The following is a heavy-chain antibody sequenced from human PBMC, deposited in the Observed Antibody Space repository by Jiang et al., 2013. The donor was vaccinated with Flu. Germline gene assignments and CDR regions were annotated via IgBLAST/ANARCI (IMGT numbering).Heavy chain of an antibody. CDR2: ISAYNGNT. Sequence: MGWISAYNGNTNYAQKLQGRVTMTTDTSTSTAYMELRSLRSDDTAVYYCATLLGEQELVPLDPWGQGTLVTVSS. V-gene: IGHV1-18*01. CDR3: ATLLGEQELVPLDP. J-gene: IGHJ5*02. D-gene: IGHD6-13*01.